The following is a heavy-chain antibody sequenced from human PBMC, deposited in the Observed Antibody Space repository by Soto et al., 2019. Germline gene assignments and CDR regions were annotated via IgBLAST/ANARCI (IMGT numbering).Heavy chain of an antibody. J-gene: IGHJ3*02. V-gene: IGHV3-74*01. CDR2: IKTDGTDT. CDR1: GFTFSSYW. Sequence: EVQLVESGGGLVQPGGSLRLSCAASGFTFSSYWMHWGRKAPGKGLVWVSRIKTDGTDTHYADSVKGRFTISRDNAKNTSYLQVNRLRGEDTAVYYCARPRTSDWAYDIWGQGTMVIVSS. D-gene: IGHD3-9*01. CDR3: ARPRTSDWAYDI.